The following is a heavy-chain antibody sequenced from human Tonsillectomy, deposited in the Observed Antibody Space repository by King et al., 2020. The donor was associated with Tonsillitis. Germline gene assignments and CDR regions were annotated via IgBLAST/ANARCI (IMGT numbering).Heavy chain of an antibody. J-gene: IGHJ4*02. Sequence: VQLVESGGGLVQPGGSLRLSCAASGFTFSSYIMNWVRQAPGKGLEWVSYISSSSSTMSYADSVKGRFTISRDNAENSLYLQMNSLRAEDTAVYYCASGTNCSGGSCYSGALGYWGQGTLVTVSS. V-gene: IGHV3-48*04. CDR1: GFTFSSYI. D-gene: IGHD2-15*01. CDR2: ISSSSSTM. CDR3: ASGTNCSGGSCYSGALGY.